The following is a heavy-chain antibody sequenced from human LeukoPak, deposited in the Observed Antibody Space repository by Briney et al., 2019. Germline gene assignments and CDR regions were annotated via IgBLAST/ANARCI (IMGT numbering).Heavy chain of an antibody. J-gene: IGHJ4*02. CDR2: IIPIFGTA. CDR3: AREGGYFDWLYHYFDY. Sequence: GASVKVSCKASGGTFSSYAISWVRQAPGQGLEWMGGIIPIFGTANYAQKFQGRVTITADKSTSTAYMELSSLRSEDTAVYYCAREGGYFDWLYHYFDYWGQGTLVTVSS. CDR1: GGTFSSYA. D-gene: IGHD3-9*01. V-gene: IGHV1-69*06.